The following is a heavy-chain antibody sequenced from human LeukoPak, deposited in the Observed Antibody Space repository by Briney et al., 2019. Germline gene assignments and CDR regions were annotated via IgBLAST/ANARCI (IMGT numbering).Heavy chain of an antibody. V-gene: IGHV5-51*01. D-gene: IGHD1-26*01. CDR1: GYSFTNHW. Sequence: GESLKISCKGSGYSFTNHWIGWVRQMPGKGLEWMAIIYPGDSDTRYSPSFQGQVTISADKSISTAYLQWSSLKASDTAMYYCARLPQWGGTYHFDYWGQGTLLTVSS. J-gene: IGHJ4*02. CDR3: ARLPQWGGTYHFDY. CDR2: IYPGDSDT.